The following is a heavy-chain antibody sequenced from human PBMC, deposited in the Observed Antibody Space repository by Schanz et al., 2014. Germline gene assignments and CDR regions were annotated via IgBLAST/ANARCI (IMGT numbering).Heavy chain of an antibody. CDR3: ERGEDEEYVEQ. J-gene: IGHJ1*01. CDR2: IYSGGST. V-gene: IGHV3-66*01. D-gene: IGHD2-15*01. CDR1: CLKKNNYA. Sequence: EVQLVESGGGLVKDYFPERISYAVFCLKKNNYAMHWVRQVPGKGLEWVSVIYSGGSTYYADSVKGRFTISRDNSKNTLYLQMKSLRDEEKDGYYWERGEDEEYVEQWGEGTLVTVAS.